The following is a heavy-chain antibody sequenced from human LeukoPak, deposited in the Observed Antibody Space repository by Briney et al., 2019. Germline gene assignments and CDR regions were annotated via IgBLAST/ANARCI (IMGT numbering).Heavy chain of an antibody. Sequence: GASVKVSCKASGGTFSSYAISWVRQAPGQGLEWMGRITPILGIANYAQKFQGRVTITADKSTSTAYMELSSLRSEDTAVYYCARDPNYYYYYYMDVWGKGTTVTVSS. CDR1: GGTFSSYA. CDR3: ARDPNYYYYYYMDV. V-gene: IGHV1-69*04. CDR2: ITPILGIA. J-gene: IGHJ6*03.